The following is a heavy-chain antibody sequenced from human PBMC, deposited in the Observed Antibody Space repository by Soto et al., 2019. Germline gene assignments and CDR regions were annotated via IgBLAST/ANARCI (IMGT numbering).Heavy chain of an antibody. CDR3: AREWLVLGYYYYGMDV. V-gene: IGHV3-7*01. Sequence: PGGSLRLSCAASGFTFSSYWMSWVRQAPGKGLEWVANIKQDGSEKYYVDSVKGRFTISRDNAKNSLYLQMNSLRAEDTAVYYCAREWLVLGYYYYGMDVWGQGTTVTVSS. CDR2: IKQDGSEK. J-gene: IGHJ6*02. D-gene: IGHD6-19*01. CDR1: GFTFSSYW.